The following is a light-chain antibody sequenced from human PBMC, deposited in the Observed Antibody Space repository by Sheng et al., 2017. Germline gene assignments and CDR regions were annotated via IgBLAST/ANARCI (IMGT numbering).Light chain of an antibody. CDR3: QSYDSSLSGVV. V-gene: IGLV1-40*01. J-gene: IGLJ2*01. Sequence: QTVLTQPPSMSGAPGQRVTISCTGSSSNIGAGYDVHWYQQLPGTAPKLLIFVNNNRPSGVPDRFSGSKSGTSASLAITGLQAADEADYYCQSYDSSLSGVVFGGGTKLTVL. CDR1: SSNIGAGYD. CDR2: VNN.